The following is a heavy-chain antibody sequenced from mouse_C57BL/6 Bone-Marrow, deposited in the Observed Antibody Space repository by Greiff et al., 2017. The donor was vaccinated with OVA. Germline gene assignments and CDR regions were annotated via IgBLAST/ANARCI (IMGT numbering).Heavy chain of an antibody. Sequence: EVQLVESGGGLVKPGGSLKLSCAASGFTFSSYAMSWVRQTPEKRLEWVATISDGGSYTYYPDNVKGRFTISRDNAKNNLYLQMSHLKSEDTAMYYCAREDGNYYARDYWGQGTSVTVSS. V-gene: IGHV5-4*01. CDR3: AREDGNYYARDY. D-gene: IGHD2-1*01. J-gene: IGHJ4*01. CDR1: GFTFSSYA. CDR2: ISDGGSYT.